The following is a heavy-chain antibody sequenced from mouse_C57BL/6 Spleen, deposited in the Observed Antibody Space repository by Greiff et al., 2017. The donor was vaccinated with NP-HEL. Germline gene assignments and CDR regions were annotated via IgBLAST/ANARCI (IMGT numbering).Heavy chain of an antibody. CDR2: IYPRSGNT. CDR3: ARSEKDSSGYAY. D-gene: IGHD3-2*02. Sequence: VKLQESGAELARPGASVKLSCKASGYTFTSYGISWVKQRTGQGLEWIGEIYPRSGNTYYNEKFKGKATLTADKSSSTAYMELRSLTSEDSAVYFCARSEKDSSGYAYWGQGTLVTVSA. V-gene: IGHV1-81*01. CDR1: GYTFTSYG. J-gene: IGHJ3*01.